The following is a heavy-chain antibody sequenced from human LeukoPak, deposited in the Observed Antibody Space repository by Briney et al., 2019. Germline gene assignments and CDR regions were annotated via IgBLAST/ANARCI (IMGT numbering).Heavy chain of an antibody. CDR2: LNPGPGGT. CDR1: GYTFIAYY. D-gene: IGHD5-24*01. J-gene: IGHJ4*02. Sequence: ASVKVSCKTSGYTFIAYYLHWVRQAPGQGLEWMGWLNPGPGGTLYAQKFQGRVTMTRDMSMTTAYMELTELRSDDTAVYYCAAQRDPRPFDHWGQGTLVTVSS. V-gene: IGHV1-2*02. CDR3: AAQRDPRPFDH.